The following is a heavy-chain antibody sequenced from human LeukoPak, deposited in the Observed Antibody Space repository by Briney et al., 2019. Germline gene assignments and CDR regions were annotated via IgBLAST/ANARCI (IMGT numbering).Heavy chain of an antibody. D-gene: IGHD3-3*01. CDR3: ARVRDFWSGLDY. CDR1: GGSFSGYY. Sequence: SETLSLTCAVYGGSFSGYYRSWIRQPPGKGLEWIGEINHSGSTNYNPSLKSRVTISVDTSKNQFSLKLSSVTAADTAVYYCARVRDFWSGLDYWGQGTLVTVSS. V-gene: IGHV4-34*01. J-gene: IGHJ4*02. CDR2: INHSGST.